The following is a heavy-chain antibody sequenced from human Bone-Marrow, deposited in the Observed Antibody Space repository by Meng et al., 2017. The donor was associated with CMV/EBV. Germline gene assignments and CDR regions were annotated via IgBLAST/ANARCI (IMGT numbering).Heavy chain of an antibody. CDR1: GGSISSSSYY. J-gene: IGHJ6*02. CDR3: ARGYYDFWSGGGLDV. D-gene: IGHD3-3*01. V-gene: IGHV4-39*07. Sequence: SETLSLTCTVSGGSISSSSYYWGWIRQPPGKGLEWMGCIYYSGSTYYNPSLKSRVTISVDTSKNQFSLKLSSVTAADTAMYSCARGYYDFWSGGGLDVWGQGTTVTVSS. CDR2: IYYSGST.